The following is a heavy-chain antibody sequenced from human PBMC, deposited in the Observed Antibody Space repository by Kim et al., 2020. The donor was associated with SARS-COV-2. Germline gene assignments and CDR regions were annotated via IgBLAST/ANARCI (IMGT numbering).Heavy chain of an antibody. D-gene: IGHD3-10*01. CDR2: ISAYNGNT. Sequence: ASVKVSCKASVYTFTSYGISWVRQAPGQGLEWMGWISAYNGNTNYAQKLQGRVTMTTDTSTSTAYMELRSLRSDDTAVYYCASNRGDPMVQGVIMSMDVWGQGTTVTVSS. J-gene: IGHJ6*02. CDR1: VYTFTSYG. CDR3: ASNRGDPMVQGVIMSMDV. V-gene: IGHV1-18*01.